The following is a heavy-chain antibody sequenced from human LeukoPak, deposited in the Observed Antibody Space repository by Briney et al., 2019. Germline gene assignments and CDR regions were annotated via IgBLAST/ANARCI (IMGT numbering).Heavy chain of an antibody. CDR2: ISYSGST. CDR3: AGGRPYYFDY. V-gene: IGHV4-59*01. CDR1: GGSISSYY. J-gene: IGHJ4*02. Sequence: PSETLSLTCTVSGGSISSYYWSWIRQPPGKGLEWIGYISYSGSTNYNPSLKSRVTISVDTSKNQFSLKLSSVTAADTAVYYCAGGRPYYFDYWGQGTLVTASS.